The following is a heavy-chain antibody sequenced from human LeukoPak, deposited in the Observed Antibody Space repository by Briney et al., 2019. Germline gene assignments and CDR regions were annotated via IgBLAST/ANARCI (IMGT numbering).Heavy chain of an antibody. V-gene: IGHV3-74*01. CDR1: GFTFSTYS. J-gene: IGHJ5*01. Sequence: GGSLRLSCAASGFTFSTYSMNWVRQAPGKGLVWVSHINSDGSSTSYADSVKGRFTISRDNAKNTLYLQMNSLRGEDTALYYCARTRYSSNWYDYWGQGTLVTVSS. CDR2: INSDGSST. D-gene: IGHD6-19*01. CDR3: ARTRYSSNWYDY.